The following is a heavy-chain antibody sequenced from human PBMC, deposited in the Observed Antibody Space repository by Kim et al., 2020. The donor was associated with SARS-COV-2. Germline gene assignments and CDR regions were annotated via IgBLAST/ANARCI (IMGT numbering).Heavy chain of an antibody. J-gene: IGHJ4*02. D-gene: IGHD2-15*01. V-gene: IGHV4-31*03. CDR3: SRYVAGLFDY. Sequence: SETLSLTCTVSGDSISSRCYYWSWIRQLPGKGLEWIGYISYSGNTYYNPSLESRPTISLDTSNYQVSLKLSSVIAADSAVYYCSRYVAGLFDYWGKGTPVIVSS. CDR1: GDSISSRCYY. CDR2: ISYSGNT.